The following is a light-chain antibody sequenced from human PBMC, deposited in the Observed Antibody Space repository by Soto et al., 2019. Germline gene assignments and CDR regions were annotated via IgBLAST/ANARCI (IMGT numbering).Light chain of an antibody. CDR2: TAS. Sequence: DIQLTQSPSFLSASVGDRVTITCRASQGISSYLAWYQQKPGKAPKLLIYTASTLQSGVPSRFSGSGSGTEFTLTISSLQPEDFATYYCQQPNSYFTFGHGTQVDIK. CDR1: QGISSY. V-gene: IGKV1-9*01. CDR3: QQPNSYFT. J-gene: IGKJ3*01.